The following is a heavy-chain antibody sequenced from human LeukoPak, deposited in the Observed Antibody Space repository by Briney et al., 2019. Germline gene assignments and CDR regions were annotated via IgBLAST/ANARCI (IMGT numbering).Heavy chain of an antibody. Sequence: PSETLSLTCTVSGGSISSGSYYWSWIRQPAGKGLEWIGRIYTSGSTNYNPSLKSRVTISVDTSKNQFSLKLSSVTAADTAVYYCARDYDSSGYYRGYYYYMDVWGKGTTVTISS. CDR3: ARDYDSSGYYRGYYYYMDV. CDR1: GGSISSGSYY. J-gene: IGHJ6*03. D-gene: IGHD3-22*01. CDR2: IYTSGST. V-gene: IGHV4-61*02.